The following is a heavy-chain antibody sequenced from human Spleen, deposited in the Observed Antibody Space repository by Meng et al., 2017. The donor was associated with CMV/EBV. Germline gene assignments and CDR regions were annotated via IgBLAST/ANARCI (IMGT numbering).Heavy chain of an antibody. CDR1: GLTFSSYS. D-gene: IGHD4-11*01. Sequence: GGSLRLSCALSGLTFSSYSMNWVRQSPGNGLEWVSYISDSGSAIHYADSVKGRFTISRDNAKNSLYLQMNSLRAEDTAVYYCARDPSNYDGVRDYWGQGTLVTVSS. J-gene: IGHJ4*02. CDR3: ARDPSNYDGVRDY. CDR2: ISDSGSAI. V-gene: IGHV3-48*04.